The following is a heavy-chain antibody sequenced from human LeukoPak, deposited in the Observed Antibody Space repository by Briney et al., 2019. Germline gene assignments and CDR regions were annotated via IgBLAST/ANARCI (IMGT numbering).Heavy chain of an antibody. J-gene: IGHJ6*02. Sequence: ASVKVSCKASGYTFTSYYMHWVRQAPGQGLEWMGIINPSGGSTSYAQKFQGRVTITADESTSTAYMELSSLRSEDTAVYYCARDERSPRRIVVVPAAARGYYGMDVWGQGTTVTVSS. V-gene: IGHV1-46*01. CDR1: GYTFTSYY. CDR2: INPSGGST. CDR3: ARDERSPRRIVVVPAAARGYYGMDV. D-gene: IGHD2-2*01.